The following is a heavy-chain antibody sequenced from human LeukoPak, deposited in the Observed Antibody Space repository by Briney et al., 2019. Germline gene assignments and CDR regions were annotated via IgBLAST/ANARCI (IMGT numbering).Heavy chain of an antibody. Sequence: ASVTVSCKVSGYTLTELSMLWVRQAPGKGLEWMGGFDPEDGETIYAQKFQGRVTMTEDTSTDTAYMELSSLRSEDTAVYYCATDQDKDIVVLDYWGQGTLVTVSS. D-gene: IGHD2-2*01. V-gene: IGHV1-24*01. CDR2: FDPEDGET. CDR3: ATDQDKDIVVLDY. CDR1: GYTLTELS. J-gene: IGHJ4*02.